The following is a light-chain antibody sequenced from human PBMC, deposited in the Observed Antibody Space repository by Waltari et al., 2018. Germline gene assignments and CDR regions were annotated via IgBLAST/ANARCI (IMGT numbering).Light chain of an antibody. V-gene: IGLV1-40*01. Sequence: QSVLAQPPSVSGAPGQRVTISCSGSSSNIGAGSDVHWYQHLPGTAPKLLIYVNSNRPSGVPDRVSGSKSGTSASLAIPGLQAEDEADYYCQSYDSSLSGSVFGGGTKLTVL. CDR2: VNS. CDR1: SSNIGAGSD. J-gene: IGLJ3*02. CDR3: QSYDSSLSGSV.